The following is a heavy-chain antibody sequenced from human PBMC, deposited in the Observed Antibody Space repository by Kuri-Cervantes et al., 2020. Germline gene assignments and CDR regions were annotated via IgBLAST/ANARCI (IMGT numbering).Heavy chain of an antibody. V-gene: IGHV3-53*01. Sequence: GESLKISCAASGFTVSSNYMSWVRQAPGKGLEWVSVIYSGGSTYYADSVKGRFTIPRDNSKNTLYLQMNSLTAEDTAVYYCARVIYDYVWGTYRDAFDIWGQGTMVTVSS. CDR1: GFTVSSNY. D-gene: IGHD3-16*02. CDR3: ARVIYDYVWGTYRDAFDI. J-gene: IGHJ3*02. CDR2: IYSGGST.